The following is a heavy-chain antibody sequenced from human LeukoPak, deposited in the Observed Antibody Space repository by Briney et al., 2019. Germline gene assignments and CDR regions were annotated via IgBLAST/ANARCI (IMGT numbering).Heavy chain of an antibody. CDR3: AREVRAFDY. D-gene: IGHD4-11*01. CDR2: INTNTGNP. V-gene: IGHV7-4-1*02. CDR1: GCTFTGYY. Sequence: ASVKVSCKASGCTFTGYYMHWVRQAPGQGLEWMGWINTNTGNPTYAQGFTGRFVFSLDTSVSTAYLQISSLKAEDTAVYYCAREVRAFDYWGQGTLVTVSS. J-gene: IGHJ4*02.